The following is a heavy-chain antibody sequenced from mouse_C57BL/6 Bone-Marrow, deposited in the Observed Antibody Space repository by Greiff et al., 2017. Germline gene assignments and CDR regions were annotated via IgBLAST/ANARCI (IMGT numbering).Heavy chain of an antibody. CDR2: ISDGGSYT. Sequence: EVQVVESGGGLVKPGGSLKLSCAASGFTFSSYAMSWVRQTPEKRLEWVATISDGGSYTYYPDNVKGRFTISRDNAKNNLYLQMSHLKSDDTAMYSCASDRYGSSCQFAYWGQGTLVTVSA. CDR1: GFTFSSYA. D-gene: IGHD1-1*01. V-gene: IGHV5-4*01. CDR3: ASDRYGSSCQFAY. J-gene: IGHJ3*01.